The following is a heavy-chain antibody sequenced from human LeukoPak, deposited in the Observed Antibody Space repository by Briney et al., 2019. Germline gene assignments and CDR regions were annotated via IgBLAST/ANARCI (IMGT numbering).Heavy chain of an antibody. CDR2: INSDGSST. CDR3: ALVKQWLSAFDI. CDR1: GFTFSSYW. D-gene: IGHD6-19*01. V-gene: IGHV3-74*01. J-gene: IGHJ3*02. Sequence: GGSLRVSCAASGFTFSSYWMHWVRQAPGKGLVWVSRINSDGSSTSYADSVKGRFTISRDNAKNTLYLQMNSLRAEDTAVYYCALVKQWLSAFDIWGQGTMVTVSS.